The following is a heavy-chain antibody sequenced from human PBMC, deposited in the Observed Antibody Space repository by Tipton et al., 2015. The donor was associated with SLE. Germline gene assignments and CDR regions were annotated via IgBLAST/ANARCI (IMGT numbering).Heavy chain of an antibody. J-gene: IGHJ3*02. D-gene: IGHD5-12*01. CDR1: GFTFSSYG. V-gene: IGHV3-30*02. CDR3: AGYSGYVDAFDI. Sequence: SLRLSCAASGFTFSSYGMHWVRQAPGKGLEWVAFIRYDGSNKYYADSVKGRFTISRDNSKNTLYLQMGSLRAEDMAVYYCAGYSGYVDAFDIWGQGTMVSVSS. CDR2: IRYDGSNK.